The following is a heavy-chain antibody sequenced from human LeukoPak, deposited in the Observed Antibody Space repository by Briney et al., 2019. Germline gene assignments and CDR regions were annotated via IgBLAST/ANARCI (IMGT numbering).Heavy chain of an antibody. D-gene: IGHD3-3*01. V-gene: IGHV3-30*18. CDR2: ISYDGSNK. Sequence: PGGSLRLSCTASGFSFSNYGMHRVRQAPGKGLEWVTVISYDGSNKYYADSVKGRVTISRDNSKNTLYLQMNSLRAEDTAVYYCVKGYYDFDYWGQGTLVTVSS. CDR1: GFSFSNYG. J-gene: IGHJ4*02. CDR3: VKGYYDFDY.